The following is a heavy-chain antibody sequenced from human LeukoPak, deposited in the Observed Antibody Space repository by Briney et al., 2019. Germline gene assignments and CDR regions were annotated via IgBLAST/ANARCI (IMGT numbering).Heavy chain of an antibody. J-gene: IGHJ5*02. V-gene: IGHV1-18*01. CDR2: IGGYNANT. CDR1: GYIFSNYG. Sequence: ASVKVSCKASGYIFSNYGINWARQAPGQGLEWMGWIGGYNANTNYAQKLQGRVTLTTDTSTSTAYMELRSLRSDDTAVYYCARDGDSSWYFNWFDPWGQGTLVTVSS. D-gene: IGHD6-13*01. CDR3: ARDGDSSWYFNWFDP.